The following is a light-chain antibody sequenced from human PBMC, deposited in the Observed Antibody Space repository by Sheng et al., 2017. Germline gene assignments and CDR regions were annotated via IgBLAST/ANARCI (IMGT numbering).Light chain of an antibody. J-gene: IGKJ1*01. CDR2: KAS. CDR1: QGIRND. V-gene: IGKV1-5*03. Sequence: IQMTQSPSSLSASIGDRVTITCRASQGIRNDLDWFQQKPGKAPNLLIYKASILEGGVPSRFSGSGSGTEFTLTINSLQPDDFGTYYCQQYDGYSLTWTFGQGTKVE. CDR3: QQYDGYSLTWT.